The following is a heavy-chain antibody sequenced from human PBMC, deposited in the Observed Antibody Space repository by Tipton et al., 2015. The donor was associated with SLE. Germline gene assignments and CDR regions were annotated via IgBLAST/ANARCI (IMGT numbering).Heavy chain of an antibody. CDR2: IRYDGSIK. J-gene: IGHJ4*02. CDR3: ARVSGLGNYAHADS. CDR1: GFTFSDYG. D-gene: IGHD3-16*01. Sequence: SGFTFSDYGMHWVRQAPGKGLECVAFIRYDGSIKDYADSVKGRFTISRDNSKNTLYLQMNSLRIEDTAVYYCARVSGLGNYAHADSWGQGTLITVSS. V-gene: IGHV3-30*02.